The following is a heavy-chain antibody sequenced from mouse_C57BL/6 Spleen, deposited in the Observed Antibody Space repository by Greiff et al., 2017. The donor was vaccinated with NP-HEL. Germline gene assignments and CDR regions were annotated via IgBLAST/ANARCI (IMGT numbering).Heavy chain of an antibody. CDR2: INPGSGGT. CDR3: AREGYDYPFAY. J-gene: IGHJ3*01. Sequence: QVQLKESGAELVRPGTSVKVSCKASGYAFTNYLIEWVKQRPGQGLEWIGVINPGSGGTNYNEKFKGKATLTADKSSSTAYMQLSSLTSEDSAVYFCAREGYDYPFAYWGQGTLVTVSA. D-gene: IGHD2-4*01. V-gene: IGHV1-54*01. CDR1: GYAFTNYL.